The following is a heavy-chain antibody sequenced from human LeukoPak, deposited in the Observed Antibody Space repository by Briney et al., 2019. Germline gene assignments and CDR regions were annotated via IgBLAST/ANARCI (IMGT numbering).Heavy chain of an antibody. D-gene: IGHD6-19*01. Sequence: GASVKVSRKASGGTFISYAISWVRQAPGQGLEWMGGIIPIFGTANYAQKFQGRVTITADESTSTAYMELSSLRSEDTAVYYCAREDTAVAGVDYWGQGTLVTVSS. CDR3: AREDTAVAGVDY. J-gene: IGHJ4*02. V-gene: IGHV1-69*01. CDR1: GGTFISYA. CDR2: IIPIFGTA.